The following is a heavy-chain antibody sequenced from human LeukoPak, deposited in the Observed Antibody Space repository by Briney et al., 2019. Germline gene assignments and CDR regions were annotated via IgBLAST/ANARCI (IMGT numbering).Heavy chain of an antibody. Sequence: PGRSLRLSCAASGFTFDDYAMHWVRQAPGKGLEWVSGISWNSGSIGYAESVKGRFTISRDNAKNPLYLQMNSLRAEDTALYYCAKDVQRYYYYYMDVWGKGTTVTVSS. CDR2: ISWNSGSI. CDR3: AKDVQRYYYYYMDV. J-gene: IGHJ6*03. V-gene: IGHV3-9*01. CDR1: GFTFDDYA. D-gene: IGHD6-25*01.